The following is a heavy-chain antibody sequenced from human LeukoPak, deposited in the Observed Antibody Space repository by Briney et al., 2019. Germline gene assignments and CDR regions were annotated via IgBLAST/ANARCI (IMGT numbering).Heavy chain of an antibody. CDR3: GRNAAYCIDY. D-gene: IGHD1-26*01. Sequence: SETLSLTCVVSGYSIRSGYWWSWVRQSPEKGLEWIAEILRDGTTNYSPSLKSRVTISVDTSNNQFSLKLTSVTAADTAMYYCGRNAAYCIDYWGQGTLVTVSS. CDR2: ILRDGTT. CDR1: GYSIRSGYW. J-gene: IGHJ4*02. V-gene: IGHV4-4*02.